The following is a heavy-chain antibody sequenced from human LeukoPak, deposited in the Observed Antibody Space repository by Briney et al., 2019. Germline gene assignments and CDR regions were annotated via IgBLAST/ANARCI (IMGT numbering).Heavy chain of an antibody. Sequence: SETLSLTCAVYGGSFSGYDWSWIRQPPGKGLEWIGEINHSGSTNYNPSLKSRVTISVDTSKNQFSLKLSSVTAADTAVYYCAREGFGYWGQGTLVTVSS. V-gene: IGHV4-34*01. CDR2: INHSGST. CDR3: AREGFGY. J-gene: IGHJ4*02. CDR1: GGSFSGYD.